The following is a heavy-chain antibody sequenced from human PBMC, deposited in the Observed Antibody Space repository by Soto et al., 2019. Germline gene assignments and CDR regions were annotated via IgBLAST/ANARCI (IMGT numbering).Heavy chain of an antibody. Sequence: SLSLTCTVHGGSISSGGYYWSWIRQHPGKGLEWIGYIYYSGSTYYNPSLKSRVTISVDTSKNQFSLKLSSVTAADTAVYYCARGIAARPVYYYYGMDVWGQGTTVTVSS. J-gene: IGHJ6*02. V-gene: IGHV4-31*03. D-gene: IGHD6-6*01. CDR2: IYYSGST. CDR3: ARGIAARPVYYYYGMDV. CDR1: GGSISSGGYY.